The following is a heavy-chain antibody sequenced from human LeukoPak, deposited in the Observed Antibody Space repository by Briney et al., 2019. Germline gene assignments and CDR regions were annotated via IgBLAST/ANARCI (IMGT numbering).Heavy chain of an antibody. CDR1: GGTFSSYA. J-gene: IGHJ4*02. V-gene: IGHV1-69*05. D-gene: IGHD3-10*01. CDR3: ARDRGYYPYYFDY. Sequence: SVKLSCMASGGTFSSYAISWVRQAPGQGLEWMGGIIPIFGTANYAQKFQGRVTITTDESTSTAYMVLSSLRSEDTAVYYCARDRGYYPYYFDYWGQGTLVIVSS. CDR2: IIPIFGTA.